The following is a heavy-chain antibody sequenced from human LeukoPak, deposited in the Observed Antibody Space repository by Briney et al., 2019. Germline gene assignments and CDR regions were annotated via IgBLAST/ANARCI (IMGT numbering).Heavy chain of an antibody. CDR3: ASLTIFGVVTETEFDN. Sequence: QPGGSLRLSCAASGFTFSSYGMHWVRQAPGKGLEWVAVISYDGSNKYYADSVKGRFTISRDNSKNTLCLQMNSLRAEDTAVYYCASLTIFGVVTETEFDNWGQGTLVTVSS. D-gene: IGHD3-3*01. CDR2: ISYDGSNK. V-gene: IGHV3-30*03. CDR1: GFTFSSYG. J-gene: IGHJ4*02.